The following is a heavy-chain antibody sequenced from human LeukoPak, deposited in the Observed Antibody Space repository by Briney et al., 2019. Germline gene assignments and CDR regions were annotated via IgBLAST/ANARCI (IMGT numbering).Heavy chain of an antibody. Sequence: ASVKVSCKASGYTFTSYYMHWVRQAPGQGLEWMGIINPSGGSTSCAQKFQGRVTMTTDTSTTTVYMELSSLRSEDTDVYYCARPNITSYYDSRGYDAFDVWGQGTMVTVSS. J-gene: IGHJ3*01. V-gene: IGHV1-46*01. CDR2: INPSGGST. D-gene: IGHD3-22*01. CDR1: GYTFTSYY. CDR3: ARPNITSYYDSRGYDAFDV.